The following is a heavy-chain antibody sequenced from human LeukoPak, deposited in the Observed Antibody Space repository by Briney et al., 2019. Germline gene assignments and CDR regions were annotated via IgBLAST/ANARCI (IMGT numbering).Heavy chain of an antibody. D-gene: IGHD4-17*01. CDR3: ARGQYGDFTRGDWFDP. V-gene: IGHV3-48*03. CDR1: GFTFSSYE. J-gene: IGHJ5*02. CDR2: ISSSGSTI. Sequence: GGSLRLSCAASGFTFSSYEMNWVRQAPGKGLEWVSYISSSGSTIYYADSVKGRFTISRDNAKNSLYLQMNSLRAEDTAVYYCARGQYGDFTRGDWFDPWGQGTLVTVSS.